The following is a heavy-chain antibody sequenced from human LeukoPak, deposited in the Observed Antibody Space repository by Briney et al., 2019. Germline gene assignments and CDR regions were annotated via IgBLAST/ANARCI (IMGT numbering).Heavy chain of an antibody. D-gene: IGHD1-14*01. Sequence: VSVKVSCKASGYTFTSYGISWVRPAPGQGLEWMGWISAYNGNTNYAQKLQGRVTMTTDTSTSTAYMELRSLRSDDTAVYYCARDTVAEVDSAEYFQHWGQGTLVTVSS. CDR2: ISAYNGNT. CDR1: GYTFTSYG. J-gene: IGHJ1*01. CDR3: ARDTVAEVDSAEYFQH. V-gene: IGHV1-18*01.